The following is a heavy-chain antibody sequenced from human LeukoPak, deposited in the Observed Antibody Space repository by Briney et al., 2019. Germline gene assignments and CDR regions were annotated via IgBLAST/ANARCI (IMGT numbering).Heavy chain of an antibody. D-gene: IGHD2-21*01. CDR2: IDSEWSSR. V-gene: IGHV3-74*01. J-gene: IGHJ4*02. CDR1: GYTFSFYC. Sequence: TGGSLRLSCAAAGYTFSFYCVHWVRQVPGKGLQCVAHIDSEWSSRPSPRYAGSVKGRFTISRDNAQTTLYLQMNSLRAEDTAVYYCVRDVWGDRDSFFDSWGQGTPVTVSS. CDR3: VRDVWGDRDSFFDS.